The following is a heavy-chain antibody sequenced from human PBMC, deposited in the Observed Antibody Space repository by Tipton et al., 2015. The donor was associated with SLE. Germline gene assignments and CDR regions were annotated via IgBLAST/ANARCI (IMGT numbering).Heavy chain of an antibody. J-gene: IGHJ3*02. Sequence: TLSLNCTVSGGSISSHYWSWIRQPPGKGLEWIGYIYYSGSTNYNPSLKSRVTISVDTSKNQFSLKLSSVTAADTAVYYCARDRGVFDAFDIWGQGTMVTVSS. D-gene: IGHD3-10*01. CDR2: IYYSGST. CDR1: GGSISSHY. CDR3: ARDRGVFDAFDI. V-gene: IGHV4-59*11.